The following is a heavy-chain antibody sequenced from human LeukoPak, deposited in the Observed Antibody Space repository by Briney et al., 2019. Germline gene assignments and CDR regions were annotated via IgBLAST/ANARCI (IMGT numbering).Heavy chain of an antibody. V-gene: IGHV3-53*01. CDR1: GFIVSNYY. CDR3: AREYGSGTFD. CDR2: IYNGGAT. J-gene: IGHJ4*02. Sequence: GSLRLSCAASGFIVSNYYMYWVRQAPGKGLECVSVIYNGGATYYADSVKGRFTISRDNSKNTLYLQMNSLRAEDTAVYFCAREYGSGTFDWGQGTLVTVSS. D-gene: IGHD2-2*01.